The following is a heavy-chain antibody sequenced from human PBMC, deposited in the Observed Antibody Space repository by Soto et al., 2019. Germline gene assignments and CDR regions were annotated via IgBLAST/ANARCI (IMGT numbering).Heavy chain of an antibody. CDR3: ARRRQWLDYFDY. J-gene: IGHJ4*02. V-gene: IGHV4-59*08. D-gene: IGHD6-19*01. CDR1: GGSVSSYY. CDR2: IYDSGST. Sequence: QVQLQESGPGLVKPSETLSLTCTVSGGSVSSYYWSWIRQPPGKGLEWIGSIYDSGSTNYNPSLKSRVTISVDTSKNQFSLKLSSVTAADTAVYYCARRRQWLDYFDYGGQGTLVTVSS.